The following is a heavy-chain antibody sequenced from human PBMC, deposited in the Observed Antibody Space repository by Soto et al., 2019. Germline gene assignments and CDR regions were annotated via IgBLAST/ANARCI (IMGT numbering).Heavy chain of an antibody. D-gene: IGHD2-2*01. CDR2: IIPISGTA. CDR3: VRSQGSSTSLEIYYYYYYGMDV. J-gene: IGHJ6*02. CDR1: GGTFSSYA. V-gene: IGHV1-69*01. Sequence: QVQLVQSGAEVKKPGSSVKVSCKASGGTFSSYAISWVRQAPGQGLEWMGGIIPISGTANYAQKFQGRVTITADESTSTAYMELSSLRSVDTAVYYCVRSQGSSTSLEIYYYYYYGMDVWGQGTTVTVSS.